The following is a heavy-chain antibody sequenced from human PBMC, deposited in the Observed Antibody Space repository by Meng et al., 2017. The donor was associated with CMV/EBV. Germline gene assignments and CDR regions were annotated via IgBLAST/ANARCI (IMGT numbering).Heavy chain of an antibody. Sequence: GVLKISCAASGFTFSSYAMSWVRQAPGKGLEWVSAISGSGGSTYYADSVKGRFTISRDNSKNTLYLQMNSLRAEDTAVYYCAKDYDSSGLGAYYFDYWGQGTLVTVSS. J-gene: IGHJ4*02. CDR3: AKDYDSSGLGAYYFDY. CDR1: GFTFSSYA. V-gene: IGHV3-23*01. D-gene: IGHD3-22*01. CDR2: ISGSGGST.